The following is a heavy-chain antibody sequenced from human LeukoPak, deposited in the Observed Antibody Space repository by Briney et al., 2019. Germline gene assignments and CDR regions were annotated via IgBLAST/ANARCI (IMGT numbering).Heavy chain of an antibody. D-gene: IGHD3-10*01. CDR3: ARSRRITMVRGVIIFTSGGFDY. J-gene: IGHJ4*02. CDR2: ISWNGGSI. CDR1: GFTFFGNV. V-gene: IGHV3-20*01. Sequence: GGSLRLSCAASGFTFFGNVMRWGRQAPGKGLEWVSGISWNGGSIVYADSVKGRFTISRDNAKNSLYLQMNSLRAEDTALSHFARSRRITMVRGVIIFTSGGFDYWGQGTLVTVSS.